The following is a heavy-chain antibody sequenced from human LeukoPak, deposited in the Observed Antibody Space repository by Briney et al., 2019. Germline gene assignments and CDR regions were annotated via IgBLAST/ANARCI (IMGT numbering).Heavy chain of an antibody. CDR3: ATTHHDSSVYFY. J-gene: IGHJ4*02. D-gene: IGHD3-22*01. CDR2: FDPEDGET. CDR1: GYTLAELS. V-gene: IGHV1-24*01. Sequence: ASVKVSCKVSGYTLAELSMHWVRQAPGKGLEWMGGFDPEDGETIYAQKFQGRVTMTEDTSTDTAYMELSSLRSEDTAVYYCATTHHDSSVYFYWAQEPLVTVPS.